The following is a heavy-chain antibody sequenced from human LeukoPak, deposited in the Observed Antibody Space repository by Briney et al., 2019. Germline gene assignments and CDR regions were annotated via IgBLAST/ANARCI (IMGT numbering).Heavy chain of an antibody. J-gene: IGHJ4*02. V-gene: IGHV1-46*01. CDR1: GYTFTTYF. Sequence: ASVTVSCKASGYTFTTYFIHWVRQAPGQGLEWMGMINPSGGGTTYAQNFQGRVTMTRDTSTGTVYMDLSSLRSEDTALYYCARGENSGLFDYWGQGTLVTVFS. CDR3: ARGENSGLFDY. CDR2: INPSGGGT. D-gene: IGHD3-10*01.